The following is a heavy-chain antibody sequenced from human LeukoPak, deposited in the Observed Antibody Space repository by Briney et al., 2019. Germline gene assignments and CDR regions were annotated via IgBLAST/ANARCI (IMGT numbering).Heavy chain of an antibody. J-gene: IGHJ4*02. D-gene: IGHD6-13*01. CDR1: GGSISSSSYY. CDR2: IYYSGST. V-gene: IGHV4-39*07. CDR3: ARVLSGRSAAGTVDY. Sequence: SETLSLTCTVSGGSISSSSYYWGWIRQPPGKGLEWIGSIYYSGSTYYNPSLKSRVTISVDTSKNQFSLKLSSVTAADTAVYYCARVLSGRSAAGTVDYWGQGTLVTVSS.